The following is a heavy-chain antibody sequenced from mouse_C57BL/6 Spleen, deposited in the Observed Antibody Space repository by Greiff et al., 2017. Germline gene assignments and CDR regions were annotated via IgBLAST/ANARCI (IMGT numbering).Heavy chain of an antibody. D-gene: IGHD1-3*01. Sequence: QVQLQQSGAELVMPGASVKLSCKASGYTFTSYWMHWVKQRPGQGLEWIGEIDPSDSYTNYNQKFKGKSTLTVDKSSSTAYMQLSSLTSEDTAVYCCVINFDYWGQGTTLTVPS. V-gene: IGHV1-69*01. J-gene: IGHJ2*01. CDR3: VINFDY. CDR1: GYTFTSYW. CDR2: IDPSDSYT.